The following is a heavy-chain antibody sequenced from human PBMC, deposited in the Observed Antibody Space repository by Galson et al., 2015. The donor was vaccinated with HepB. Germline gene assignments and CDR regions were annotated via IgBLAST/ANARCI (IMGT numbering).Heavy chain of an antibody. J-gene: IGHJ4*02. CDR3: ASDYYDSSGYTRDY. CDR2: INPNSGGT. CDR1: GYTFTGYY. V-gene: IGHV1-2*02. Sequence: SVKVSCKASGYTFTGYYMHWVRQAPGQGLEWMGWINPNSGGTNYAQKIQGRVTMTRDTSISTAYMELSRLRSDDTAVYYCASDYYDSSGYTRDYWGQGTPLAVSS. D-gene: IGHD3-22*01.